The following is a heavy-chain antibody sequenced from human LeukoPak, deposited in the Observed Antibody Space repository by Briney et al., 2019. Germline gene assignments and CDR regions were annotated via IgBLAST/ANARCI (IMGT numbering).Heavy chain of an antibody. CDR3: ARDPEDIVVVPAASLKTYYYYYYGMDV. Sequence: SETLSLTCTVSGGSISNYYWSWIRQPPGKGLEWIGYIYYSGSTNYNPSLKSRVTISVDTSKNQFSLKLSSVTAADTAVYYCARDPEDIVVVPAASLKTYYYYYYGMDVWGQGTTVTVSS. CDR2: IYYSGST. CDR1: GGSISNYY. V-gene: IGHV4-59*01. D-gene: IGHD2-2*01. J-gene: IGHJ6*02.